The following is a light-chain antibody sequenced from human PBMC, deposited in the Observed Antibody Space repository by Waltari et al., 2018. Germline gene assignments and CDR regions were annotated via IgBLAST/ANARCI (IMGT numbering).Light chain of an antibody. CDR2: GAS. Sequence: EIVLTQFPGTLSLSPGERATLSCRASQSVSSGWLAWFQQKPGQAPRLLIYGASRRARGIPDRFRGSGSGTDFTLTISRVDPEDFALYFCQQYGSSPRTFGQGXXVEI. CDR1: QSVSSGW. V-gene: IGKV3-20*01. CDR3: QQYGSSPRT. J-gene: IGKJ1*01.